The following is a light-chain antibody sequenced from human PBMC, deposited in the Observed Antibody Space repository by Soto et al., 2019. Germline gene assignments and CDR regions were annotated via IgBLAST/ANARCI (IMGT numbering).Light chain of an antibody. V-gene: IGLV2-14*03. CDR2: DVS. J-gene: IGLJ2*01. CDR1: SSDVGGYNY. CDR3: SSYTSSSVI. Sequence: QPASVSGSPGQSITISYTGISSDVGGYNYVSWYQQHSGKAPKLMIYDVSNRPSGVSNRFSGSKSGNTASLTISGLQADDEADYYCSSYTSSSVIFGGGTKLTVL.